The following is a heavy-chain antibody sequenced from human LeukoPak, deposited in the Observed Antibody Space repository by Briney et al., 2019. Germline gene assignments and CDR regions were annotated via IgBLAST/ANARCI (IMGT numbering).Heavy chain of an antibody. D-gene: IGHD1-26*01. CDR1: GFTFSSYD. CDR2: IWFDGSNK. Sequence: GGSLRLSCAASGFTFSSYDMHWVRQAPGKGLEWVAVIWFDGSNKYYADSVKGRFTISRDNSKSTLYLQMNSLRAEDTAVYYCARPSGSYWYFDLWGRGTLVTVSS. CDR3: ARPSGSYWYFDL. V-gene: IGHV3-33*01. J-gene: IGHJ2*01.